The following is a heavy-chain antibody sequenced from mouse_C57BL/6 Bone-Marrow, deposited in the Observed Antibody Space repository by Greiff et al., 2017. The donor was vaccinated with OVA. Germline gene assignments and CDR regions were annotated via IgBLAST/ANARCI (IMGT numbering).Heavy chain of an antibody. J-gene: IGHJ2*01. D-gene: IGHD1-1*01. CDR1: GYTFTSYG. Sequence: QVQLQQSGAELARPGASVKLSCKASGYTFTSYGISWVKQRTGKGLEWIGEIYPRSGTTYYNEKFKGKATLTADKSSSTAYMELRSLTSEDSAVYYCARGNYGSSLDYWGQGTTLTVSS. CDR2: IYPRSGTT. V-gene: IGHV1-81*01. CDR3: ARGNYGSSLDY.